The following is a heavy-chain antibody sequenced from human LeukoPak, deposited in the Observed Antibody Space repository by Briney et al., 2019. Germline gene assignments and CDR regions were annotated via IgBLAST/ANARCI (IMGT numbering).Heavy chain of an antibody. J-gene: IGHJ4*02. CDR3: AKSLTYSGYGNIDY. D-gene: IGHD5-12*01. CDR1: GFTFSSYA. Sequence: PGGSLRLSCAASGFTFSSYAMGWVRQAPGKGLEWVSAISGSGGSTYYADSVKGRFTISRDNSKNTLYLQMNSLRAEDTAVYYCAKSLTYSGYGNIDYWGQGTLVTVSS. V-gene: IGHV3-23*01. CDR2: ISGSGGST.